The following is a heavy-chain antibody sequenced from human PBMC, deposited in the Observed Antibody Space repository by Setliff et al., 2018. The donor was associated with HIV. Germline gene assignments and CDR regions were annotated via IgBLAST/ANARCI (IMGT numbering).Heavy chain of an antibody. CDR1: GGSISNNNYY. Sequence: LSLTCSVTGGSISNNNYYWGWIRQPPGKGLEWIGSTYYNPSLKSRVTISLDTSKNQFSLKLSSVTAADTAVYYCAKVLNLYNYMDAWGKGTTVTVSS. J-gene: IGHJ6*03. CDR3: AKVLNLYNYMDA. V-gene: IGHV4-39*07. CDR2: T. D-gene: IGHD3-9*01.